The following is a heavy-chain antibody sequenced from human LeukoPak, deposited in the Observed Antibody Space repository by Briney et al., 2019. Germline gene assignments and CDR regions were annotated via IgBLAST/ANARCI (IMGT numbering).Heavy chain of an antibody. CDR2: IYYSGNT. CDR1: GGSVSSSSFY. J-gene: IGHJ5*02. D-gene: IGHD3-10*02. V-gene: IGHV4-39*01. Sequence: SETLSLTCTVSGGSVSSSSFYWGWIRQPPGKGLEWIGGIYYSGNTYYNPSLKSRVTISLDTSTNQFSLKLSSVTAPDTAVYYCARHPLKPYVSDWFDPWGQGTLVTVSS. CDR3: ARHPLKPYVSDWFDP.